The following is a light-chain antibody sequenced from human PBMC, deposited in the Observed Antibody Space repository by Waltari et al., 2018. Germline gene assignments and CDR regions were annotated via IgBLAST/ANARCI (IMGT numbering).Light chain of an antibody. CDR1: QSVSSSY. Sequence: EIVLTQSPGTLSLSPGERATLSCRASQSVSSSYLAWYQQKPGQAPRLLFYGASSRATGIPDRFSGSGSVTDFTLTISRLEVEDVAVYYCQQYGSSVPFTFGPGTKVDIK. CDR3: QQYGSSVPFT. V-gene: IGKV3-20*01. CDR2: GAS. J-gene: IGKJ3*01.